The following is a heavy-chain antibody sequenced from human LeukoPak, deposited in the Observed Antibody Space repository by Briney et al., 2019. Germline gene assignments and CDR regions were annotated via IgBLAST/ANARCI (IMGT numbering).Heavy chain of an antibody. CDR1: GFIFNNYA. CDR2: IGVNGDTS. J-gene: IGHJ4*02. V-gene: IGHV3-64*02. D-gene: IGHD5-18*01. CDR3: ATRHEYSYPY. Sequence: GGSLRLSCAASGFIFNNYAIHWVRQAPGKGLEYVSAIGVNGDTSYYADSVKGRFTISRDNSKNTVYLQMGSLRTEDMAVYYCATRHEYSYPYWGQGTLVTVSS.